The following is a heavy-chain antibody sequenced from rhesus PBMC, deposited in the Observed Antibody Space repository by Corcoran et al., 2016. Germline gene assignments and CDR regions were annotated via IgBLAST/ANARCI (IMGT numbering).Heavy chain of an antibody. CDR2: IHGGGGSI. V-gene: IGHV4S11*01. J-gene: IGHJ5-2*02. CDR3: VRDINNSMDV. D-gene: IGHD1-26*01. Sequence: QVQLQESGPGLVKPLETLSLTCAVSGGSISSNFWSWIRQPPGKRVDWIGYIHGGGGSINVNPSLKSRDTLSVDTSKNQFSLRLNSVTAADTAVYYCVRDINNSMDVWGRGVLVTVSS. CDR1: GGSISSNF.